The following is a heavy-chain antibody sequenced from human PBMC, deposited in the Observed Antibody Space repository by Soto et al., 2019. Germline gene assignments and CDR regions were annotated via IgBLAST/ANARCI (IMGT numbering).Heavy chain of an antibody. V-gene: IGHV3-23*01. CDR1: GFTFSSYA. CDR2: ISGSGGST. J-gene: IGHJ6*02. Sequence: EVQLLESGGGLVQPGGSLRLSCAASGFTFSSYAMSWVRQAPGKGLEWVSAISGSGGSTYYADSVKGRFSISRDNSKNTLYLQMNSLRAEDTAVYYRAKDRGGQTVNDYFFSGMDVWGQGTTVTVSS. D-gene: IGHD4-17*01. CDR3: AKDRGGQTVNDYFFSGMDV.